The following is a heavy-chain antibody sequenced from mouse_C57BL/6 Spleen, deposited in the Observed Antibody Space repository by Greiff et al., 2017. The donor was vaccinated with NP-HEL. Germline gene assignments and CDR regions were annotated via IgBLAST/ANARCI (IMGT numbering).Heavy chain of an antibody. CDR2: ISYDGSN. D-gene: IGHD2-1*01. Sequence: ESGPGLVKPSQSLSLTCSVTGYSITSGYYWNWIRQFPGNKLEWMGYISYDGSNNYNPSLKNRISITRDTSKNQFFLKLNSVTTEDTATYYCARDREGKRFYAMDYWGQGTSVTVSS. V-gene: IGHV3-6*01. J-gene: IGHJ4*01. CDR1: GYSITSGYY. CDR3: ARDREGKRFYAMDY.